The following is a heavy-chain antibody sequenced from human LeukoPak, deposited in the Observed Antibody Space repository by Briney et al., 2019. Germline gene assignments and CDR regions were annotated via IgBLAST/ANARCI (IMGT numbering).Heavy chain of an antibody. CDR2: IYHSGST. CDR3: ARGPATVVTPYYFDY. CDR1: GYSISSGYY. D-gene: IGHD4-23*01. Sequence: SETLSLTCTVSGYSISSGYYWGWIRQPPGKGLEWIGSIYHSGSTYYNPSLKSRVTISVDTSKNQFSLKLSSVTAADTAVYYCARGPATVVTPYYFDYWGQGTLVTVSS. V-gene: IGHV4-38-2*02. J-gene: IGHJ4*02.